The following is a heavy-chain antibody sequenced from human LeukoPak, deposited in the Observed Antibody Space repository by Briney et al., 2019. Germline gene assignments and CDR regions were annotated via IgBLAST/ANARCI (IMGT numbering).Heavy chain of an antibody. CDR2: INHSGST. CDR3: ARGAGDY. V-gene: IGHV4-34*01. Sequence: SEALSLTCAVYGGSFSGYYWSWIRQPPGKGLEWIGEINHSGSTNYNPSLKSRVTISVDTSKNQFSLKLSSVTAADTAVYYCARGAGDYWGQGTLVTVSS. J-gene: IGHJ4*02. CDR1: GGSFSGYY. D-gene: IGHD6-13*01.